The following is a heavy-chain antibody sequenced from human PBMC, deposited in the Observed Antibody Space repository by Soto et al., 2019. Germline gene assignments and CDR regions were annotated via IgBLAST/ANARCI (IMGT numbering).Heavy chain of an antibody. CDR1: GYTFINFF. CDR2: INPSSGDT. V-gene: IGHV1-2*02. D-gene: IGHD2-21*01. Sequence: ASVKVSCKVSGYTFINFFIQWVRQAPGQGLEWMGWINPSSGDTQYVEKFQYRVTMTRDAPIITAHMELRKLTTDDTAVYYCVRGLRWRDLYCWGQGTTGTVS. CDR3: VRGLRWRDLYC. J-gene: IGHJ4*02.